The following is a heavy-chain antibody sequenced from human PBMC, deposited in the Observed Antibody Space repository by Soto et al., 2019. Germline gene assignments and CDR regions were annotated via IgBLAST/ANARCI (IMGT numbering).Heavy chain of an antibody. CDR2: IDPSDSYT. J-gene: IGHJ4*02. V-gene: IGHV5-10-1*01. CDR1: GYSFTSYW. Sequence: EVQLVQSGAEVKKPGESLRISCKGSGYSFTSYWISWVRQMPGKGLEWMGRIDPSDSYTNYSPSFQGHVTISADKSISTAYPQWSRLKASATAMYYCARNGEEQLAMDYWGQGTLVTVSS. CDR3: ARNGEEQLAMDY. D-gene: IGHD6-13*01.